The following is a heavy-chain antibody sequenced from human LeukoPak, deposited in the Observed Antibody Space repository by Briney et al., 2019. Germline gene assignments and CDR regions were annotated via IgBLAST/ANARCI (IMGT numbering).Heavy chain of an antibody. CDR2: INPSGGST. CDR3: ARGGSGSSTWFDL. D-gene: IGHD5-12*01. CDR1: GYTFTSYY. Sequence: ASVKVSCKASGYTFTSYYMHWVRQAPGQGLEWMGIINPSGGSTSYAQKFQGRVTITRDMSTSTAYMELRSLRSDDTAIYYCARGGSGSSTWFDLWGQGTLVTVSS. J-gene: IGHJ5*02. V-gene: IGHV1-46*01.